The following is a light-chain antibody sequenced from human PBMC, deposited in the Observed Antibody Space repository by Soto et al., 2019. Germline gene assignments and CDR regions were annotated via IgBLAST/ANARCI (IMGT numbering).Light chain of an antibody. CDR1: QSISSW. V-gene: IGKV1-5*01. CDR3: LQYNSYSSYT. J-gene: IGKJ2*01. Sequence: DIPMTQSPSTLSASVGDRVTITCRASQSISSWLAGYQQKPGQAPKLLIYDASGLESGVPSRFRGSRSGTEFTLTISSLQPDDFAAYYCLQYNSYSSYTFGHRTKLEIK. CDR2: DAS.